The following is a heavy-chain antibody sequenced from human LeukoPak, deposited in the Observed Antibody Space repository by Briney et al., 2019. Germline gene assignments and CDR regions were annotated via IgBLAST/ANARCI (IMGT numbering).Heavy chain of an antibody. Sequence: PGGSLRFSCAASGFTFSHYAMSWVRQAPETGLEWVSSISGTAGYRYYADSVKGRFTISRDNSENTLYLQMKSLKADDTAVYYCARRTNSSGAFDIWGEGTMVTVSS. CDR2: ISGTAGYR. CDR3: ARRTNSSGAFDI. V-gene: IGHV3-23*01. CDR1: GFTFSHYA. D-gene: IGHD6-25*01. J-gene: IGHJ3*02.